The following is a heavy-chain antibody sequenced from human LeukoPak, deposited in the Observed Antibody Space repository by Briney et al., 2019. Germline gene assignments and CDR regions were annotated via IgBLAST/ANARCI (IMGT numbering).Heavy chain of an antibody. J-gene: IGHJ4*02. D-gene: IGHD2/OR15-2a*01. V-gene: IGHV3-23*01. CDR3: AKYIGPSRRIFDY. Sequence: GGSLRLSCADSGFTFTSYPMTWGRQAPGKGGEWGSSISETGAITNYADSVKGRFTISRDNWKNTLYMQMSSLRAEDAAVYFCAKYIGPSRRIFDYWGQGTLVAVSS. CDR1: GFTFTSYP. CDR2: ISETGAIT.